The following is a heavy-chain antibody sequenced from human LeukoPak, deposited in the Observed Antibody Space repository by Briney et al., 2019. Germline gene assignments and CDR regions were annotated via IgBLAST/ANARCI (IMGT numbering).Heavy chain of an antibody. V-gene: IGHV3-64*01. D-gene: IGHD2-2*01. CDR2: ISSNGGST. CDR1: GFTFSSYA. J-gene: IGHJ6*03. CDR3: ARVRGYCSSTSCYSEGGYYYYYYMDV. Sequence: GGSLRLSCAASGFTFSSYAMHWVRQAPGKGLEYVSAISSNGGSTYYANSVKGRFTISRNNSKNTLYLQMGSLRAEDMAVYYCARVRGYCSSTSCYSEGGYYYYYYMDVWGKGTTVTVSS.